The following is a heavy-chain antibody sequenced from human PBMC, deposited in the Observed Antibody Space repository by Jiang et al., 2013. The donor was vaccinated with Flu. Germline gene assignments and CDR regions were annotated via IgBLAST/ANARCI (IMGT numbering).Heavy chain of an antibody. Sequence: EWIGEINHSGSTNYNPSLKSRVTISVDTSKNQFSLKLSSVTAADTAVYYCATRPYCGGDCSQVDYWGQGTLVTVSS. CDR3: ATRPYCGGDCSQVDY. J-gene: IGHJ4*02. CDR2: INHSGST. D-gene: IGHD2-21*02. V-gene: IGHV4-34*01.